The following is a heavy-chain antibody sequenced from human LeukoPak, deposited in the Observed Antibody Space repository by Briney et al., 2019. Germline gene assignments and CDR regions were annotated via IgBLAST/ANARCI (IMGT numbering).Heavy chain of an antibody. D-gene: IGHD2-21*01. CDR3: ARDRADWDGMDV. Sequence: ASVTVSCTASGYTFTGYYMHWVRQAPGQGLEWMGWINPNSGGTNYEQKFQGRVTMTRDTSISTAYMELSRLRSDDTAVYYCARDRADWDGMDVWGQGTTVTVSS. J-gene: IGHJ6*02. CDR1: GYTFTGYY. CDR2: INPNSGGT. V-gene: IGHV1-2*02.